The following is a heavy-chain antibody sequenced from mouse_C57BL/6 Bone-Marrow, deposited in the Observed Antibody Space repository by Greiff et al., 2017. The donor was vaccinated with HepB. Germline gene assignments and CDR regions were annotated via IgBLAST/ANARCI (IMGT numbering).Heavy chain of an antibody. J-gene: IGHJ4*01. CDR3: ARDYDGSCYAMDY. Sequence: QVQLQQPGAELVKPGASVKLSCKASGYTFTSYWMQWVKQRPGQGLEWIGEIDPSDSYTNYNQKFKGKATLTVDTSSSTAYMQLSSLTSEDSAVYDCARDYDGSCYAMDYWGQGTSVTVSS. CDR1: GYTFTSYW. CDR2: IDPSDSYT. D-gene: IGHD1-1*01. V-gene: IGHV1-50*01.